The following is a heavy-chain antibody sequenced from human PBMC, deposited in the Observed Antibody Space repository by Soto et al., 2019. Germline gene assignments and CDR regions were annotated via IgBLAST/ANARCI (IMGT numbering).Heavy chain of an antibody. D-gene: IGHD2-15*01. CDR2: IWYDGSNK. Sequence: QVQLVESGGGVVQPGRSLRLSCAASGFTFSSYGMHWVRQAPGKGLEWVAVIWYDGSNKYYADSVKGRFTISRDNSKNTLELQMNSLRAEDTAVYYCARDQWDCSGGSCSTTYADYWGQGTLVTVSS. CDR1: GFTFSSYG. J-gene: IGHJ4*02. V-gene: IGHV3-33*01. CDR3: ARDQWDCSGGSCSTTYADY.